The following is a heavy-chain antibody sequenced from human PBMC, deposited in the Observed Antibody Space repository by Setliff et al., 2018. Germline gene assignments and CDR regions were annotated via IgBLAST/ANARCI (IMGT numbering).Heavy chain of an antibody. V-gene: IGHV1-69*05. CDR2: LIPMFGTP. CDR1: GDSFSNYA. J-gene: IGHJ5*02. D-gene: IGHD2-15*01. CDR3: ARSPALLGIVYLDP. Sequence: ASVKVSCMASGDSFSNYAIGWVRQAPGQGLEWMGGLIPMFGTPGYAQKFQDRVTITTDESTSTAYMELNSLTSEDTAVYYCARSPALLGIVYLDPWGQGTRVTVSS.